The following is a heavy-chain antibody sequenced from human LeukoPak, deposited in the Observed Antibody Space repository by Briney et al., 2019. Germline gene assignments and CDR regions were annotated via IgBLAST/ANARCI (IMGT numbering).Heavy chain of an antibody. D-gene: IGHD2-15*01. J-gene: IGHJ4*02. V-gene: IGHV1-18*04. Sequence: GASVKVSCKASGYTFTGYYMHWVRQAPGQGLEWMGWISAYNGNTNYAQRLQGRVTMTTDTSTSTAYMELRSLRSDDTAVYYCARGSRGNFDYWGQGTLVTVSS. CDR1: GYTFTGYY. CDR3: ARGSRGNFDY. CDR2: ISAYNGNT.